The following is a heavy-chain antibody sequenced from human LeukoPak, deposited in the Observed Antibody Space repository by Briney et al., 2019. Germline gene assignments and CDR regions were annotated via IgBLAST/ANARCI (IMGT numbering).Heavy chain of an antibody. CDR1: RFTFSSYA. D-gene: IGHD1-26*01. Sequence: GGSLRLSCAASRFTFSSYAMHWVRQAPGKGLEWVAVISYDGSNKYYADSVKGRFTISRDNSKNTLYLQMNSLRAEDTAVYYCARASGSLDAFDIWGQGTMVTVSS. CDR2: ISYDGSNK. V-gene: IGHV3-30-3*01. J-gene: IGHJ3*02. CDR3: ARASGSLDAFDI.